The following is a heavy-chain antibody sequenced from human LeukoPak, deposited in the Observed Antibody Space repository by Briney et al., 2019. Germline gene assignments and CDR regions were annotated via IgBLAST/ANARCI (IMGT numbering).Heavy chain of an antibody. V-gene: IGHV4-30-2*01. CDR3: ARASVGATYFDY. D-gene: IGHD1-26*01. Sequence: SETLSLTCTVSGGSISSGGYYWSWIRQPPGKGLEWIGYIYHSGSTNYNPSLKSRVTISVDKSKNQFSLKLSSVTAADTAVYYCARASVGATYFDYWGQGTLVTVSS. CDR1: GGSISSGGYY. J-gene: IGHJ4*02. CDR2: IYHSGST.